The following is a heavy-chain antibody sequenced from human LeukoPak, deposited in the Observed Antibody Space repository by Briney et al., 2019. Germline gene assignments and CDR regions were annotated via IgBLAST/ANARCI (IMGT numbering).Heavy chain of an antibody. Sequence: SETLSLTCTVSGGSISSSYWSWIRQPPGKGLEWIGYIYYSWSTNYNPSLKSRVTISVDTSKNQFSLKLNSVTAADTAVYYCARQGPRTTAVTTRANPFDYWGQGTLVTVSS. CDR3: ARQGPRTTAVTTRANPFDY. J-gene: IGHJ4*02. D-gene: IGHD4-11*01. V-gene: IGHV4-59*08. CDR2: IYYSWST. CDR1: GGSISSSY.